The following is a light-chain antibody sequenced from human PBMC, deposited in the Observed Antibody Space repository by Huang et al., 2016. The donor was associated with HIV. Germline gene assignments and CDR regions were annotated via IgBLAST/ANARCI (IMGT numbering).Light chain of an antibody. CDR1: QTVLYTSNNENY. V-gene: IGKV4-1*01. CDR2: WSS. CDR3: QQYYTTPRT. J-gene: IGKJ3*01. Sequence: IVMTQSPDYLPVSLGARAAIKCKSSQTVLYTSNNENYVAWYQQRPGQPPKLLIYWSSRRASGVPDRVSGSGSGTDFTLTINGLQPEDVAVYYCQQYYTTPRTFGPGTKVDIK.